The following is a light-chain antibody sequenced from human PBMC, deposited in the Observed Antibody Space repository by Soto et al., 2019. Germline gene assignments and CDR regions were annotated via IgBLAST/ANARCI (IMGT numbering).Light chain of an antibody. CDR3: ASWDVTLNGLYV. CDR2: NNN. CDR1: SSNIGSGT. J-gene: IGLJ1*01. Sequence: QSALTQPPSASGTPGQRVTTSCSGSSSNIGSGTVNWYQQLPGAAPKLLIYNNNQRPSGVPDRFSGSKSGTSASLAISGLQSEDEADYYCASWDVTLNGLYVFGTGTRSQS. V-gene: IGLV1-44*01.